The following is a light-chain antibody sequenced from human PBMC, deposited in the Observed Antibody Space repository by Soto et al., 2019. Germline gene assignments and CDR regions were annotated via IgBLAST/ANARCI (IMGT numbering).Light chain of an antibody. Sequence: EIVLTQSPATLSLSPGGGATLSCRASQSITKFLAWYQQRPGQPPRLLIYGASSRATGIPDRFSGSGSGTDFTLTISRLEPEDFAVYYCQQYGSSPTFGQGTKVDIK. J-gene: IGKJ1*01. CDR2: GAS. CDR1: QSITKF. V-gene: IGKV3-20*01. CDR3: QQYGSSPT.